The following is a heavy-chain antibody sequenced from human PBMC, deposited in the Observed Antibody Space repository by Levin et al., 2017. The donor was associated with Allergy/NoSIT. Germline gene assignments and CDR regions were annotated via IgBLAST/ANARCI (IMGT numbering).Heavy chain of an antibody. CDR3: ARGSRSGWLYNDAFDS. CDR2: IYYSGST. D-gene: IGHD6-19*01. J-gene: IGHJ3*02. Sequence: PGGSLRLSCTVSGGSISSYYWSWIRQPPGKGLEWIGYIYYSGSTNYNPSLKSRVTISVDTSKNQFSLKLSSVTAADTAVYYCARGSRSGWLYNDAFDSWGQGTMVTVSS. CDR1: GGSISSYY. V-gene: IGHV4-59*01.